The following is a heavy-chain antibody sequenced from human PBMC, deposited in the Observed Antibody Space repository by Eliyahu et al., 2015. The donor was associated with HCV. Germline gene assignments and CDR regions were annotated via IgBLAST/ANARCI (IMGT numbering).Heavy chain of an antibody. CDR2: ISSSSSYI. V-gene: IGHV3-21*01. CDR3: ARWGEQLVILAFDI. Sequence: EVQLVESGGGLVKPGGSLXLSCAASGFTFSSYSMNWVRQAPGKGLEWVSSISSSSSYIYYADSVKGRFTISRDNAKNSLYLQMNSLRAEDTAVYYCARWGEQLVILAFDIWGQGTMVTVSS. D-gene: IGHD6-6*01. J-gene: IGHJ3*02. CDR1: GFTFSSYS.